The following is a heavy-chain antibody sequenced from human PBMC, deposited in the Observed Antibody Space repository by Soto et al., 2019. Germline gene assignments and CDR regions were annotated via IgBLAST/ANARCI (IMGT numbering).Heavy chain of an antibody. J-gene: IGHJ4*02. Sequence: PSETLSLTCTVSGGSISSSTYYWGWIRQHPGKGLEWIASFFNGGNYYYNPPLKSRVTISVDTSKNQFSLKLTSVTAADTAIYYCVRRHGLTIDAYYWGQGTLVTVSS. CDR1: GGSISSSTYY. V-gene: IGHV4-39*01. CDR3: VRRHGLTIDAYY. D-gene: IGHD3-10*01. CDR2: FFNGGNY.